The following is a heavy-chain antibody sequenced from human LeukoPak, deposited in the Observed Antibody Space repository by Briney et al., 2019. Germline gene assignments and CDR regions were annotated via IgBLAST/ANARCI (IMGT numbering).Heavy chain of an antibody. Sequence: GRSLRLSCLVSGFTFSSYEMNWVRQGPGKGLEWVSYISTGGSTIYYADSVKGRFTISRDNAKNSLYMQMNSLRAEDTAIYYCARADWNDDYYYYYMDVWGKGTTVTVSS. CDR1: GFTFSSYE. D-gene: IGHD1-1*01. J-gene: IGHJ6*03. CDR2: ISTGGSTI. CDR3: ARADWNDDYYYYYMDV. V-gene: IGHV3-48*03.